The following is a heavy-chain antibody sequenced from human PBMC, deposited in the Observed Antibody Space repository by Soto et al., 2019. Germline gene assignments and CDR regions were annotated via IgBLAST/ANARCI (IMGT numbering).Heavy chain of an antibody. J-gene: IGHJ5*02. D-gene: IGHD3-10*01. V-gene: IGHV1-18*01. CDR2: ISGNNGDT. CDR3: ARSGDGNWFDP. Sequence: QVQLVQSGAEVKKPGASVKVSCKASGYTFISFGITWVRQAPGQGLEWMGWISGNNGDTKYAQKLQGRVTMTTDTSTSTGYRELRSLRSDDTAVYYCARSGDGNWFDPWGHGTLVTVSS. CDR1: GYTFISFG.